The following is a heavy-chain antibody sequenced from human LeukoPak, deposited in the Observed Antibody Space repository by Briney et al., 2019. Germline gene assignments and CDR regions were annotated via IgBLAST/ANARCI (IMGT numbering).Heavy chain of an antibody. CDR2: ISGSGLDA. V-gene: IGHV3-23*01. CDR1: GFIFSNYG. Sequence: PGGALRLSCAASGFIFSNYGLSWVRQAPGKGMEWVTGISGSGLDADYTDSAKGRFTISRDNTKNILYMQMNSLRDDDTAIYYCVFARNGQALSYFDHWGQGTLVTVSS. CDR3: VFARNGQALSYFDH. D-gene: IGHD2-8*01. J-gene: IGHJ4*02.